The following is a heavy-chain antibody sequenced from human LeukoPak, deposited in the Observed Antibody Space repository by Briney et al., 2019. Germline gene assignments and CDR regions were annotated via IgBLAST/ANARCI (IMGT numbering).Heavy chain of an antibody. J-gene: IGHJ2*01. V-gene: IGHV1-69*13. CDR2: IIPILDST. D-gene: IGHD3-3*01. CDR3: ARGRYDLWKSYYTNWYFDL. CDR1: GYTFTSYG. Sequence: SVKVSCKASGYTFTSYGISWVRQAPGQGLEWVGGIIPILDSTNYAQKFQGRVSITADESPSTAYMELSSLRYEDTAVYYCARGRYDLWKSYYTNWYFDLWGRGTLVTVSS.